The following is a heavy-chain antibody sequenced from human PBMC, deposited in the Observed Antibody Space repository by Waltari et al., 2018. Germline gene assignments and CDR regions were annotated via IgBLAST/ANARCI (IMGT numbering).Heavy chain of an antibody. V-gene: IGHV3-74*01. J-gene: IGHJ4*02. CDR3: SRSPAGYSRSDY. Sequence: EVRLEESGGGLVQPGGSLRLSCAASGFAFSSDWMHWVRQAPGKGLVWVSRIDDDGSGTTSADSVMGRFTISRDNAKNTVYLEMNSLRAEDTAVYYCSRSPAGYSRSDYWGQGTLVTVSS. CDR2: IDDDGSGT. CDR1: GFAFSSDW. D-gene: IGHD5-18*01.